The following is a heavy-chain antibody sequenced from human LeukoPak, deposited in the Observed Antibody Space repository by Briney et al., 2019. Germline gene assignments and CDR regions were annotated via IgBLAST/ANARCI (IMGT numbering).Heavy chain of an antibody. CDR3: AKEGRSLQTY. Sequence: PGGSLRLSCAASGLTFSSHWMHWVRQAPGKGLVWVSRITNDGSSTTYADSVKGRFTISRDNAKNLLYLQMNSLRVEDTAVYYCAKEGRSLQTYWGQGTLVTVSS. J-gene: IGHJ4*02. V-gene: IGHV3-74*01. D-gene: IGHD5-24*01. CDR1: GLTFSSHW. CDR2: ITNDGSST.